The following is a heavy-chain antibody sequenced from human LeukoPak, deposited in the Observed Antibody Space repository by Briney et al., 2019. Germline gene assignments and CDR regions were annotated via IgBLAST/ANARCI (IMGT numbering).Heavy chain of an antibody. J-gene: IGHJ4*02. V-gene: IGHV3-23*02. CDR3: AKDTIGDFDY. Sequence: PGGSLRLSCAASGFNFGTYPMGWVRQAPGKGLEWVSTIGATDNSKYYRDSVKGRFTISRDNFKNMLYLQMNSLRGEDTAVYYCAKDTIGDFDYWGQGSLVTVSS. CDR1: GFNFGTYP. CDR2: IGATDNSK. D-gene: IGHD3-3*01.